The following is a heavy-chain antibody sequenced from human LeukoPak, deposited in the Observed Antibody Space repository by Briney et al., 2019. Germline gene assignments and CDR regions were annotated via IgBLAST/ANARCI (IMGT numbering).Heavy chain of an antibody. J-gene: IGHJ4*02. D-gene: IGHD1-1*01. CDR2: ITNSGDNT. V-gene: IGHV3-23*01. Sequence: GGSLRRSCAASGFTFSSYAMNWVRQAPGKGLVWVSTITNSGDNTYYADSVKGLFTISRDNSKNTVYLQMTSLRAEDTAVYYCVKDRQHGCWGQGALVTVSP. CDR3: VKDRQHGC. CDR1: GFTFSSYA.